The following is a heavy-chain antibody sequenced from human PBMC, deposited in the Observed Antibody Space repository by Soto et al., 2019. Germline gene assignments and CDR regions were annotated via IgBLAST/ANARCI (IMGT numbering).Heavy chain of an antibody. V-gene: IGHV4-39*01. D-gene: IGHD6-19*01. J-gene: IGHJ5*02. CDR1: GGSISSSSYY. CDR2: IYYSGST. CDR3: ARHTPAVAVAGTPGWFDP. Sequence: PSETLSLTCTVSGGSISSSSYYWGWIRQPPEKGLEWIGSIYYSGSTYYNPSLKSRVTISVDTSKNQFSLKLSSVTAADTAVYYCARHTPAVAVAGTPGWFDPWGQGTLVTLSS.